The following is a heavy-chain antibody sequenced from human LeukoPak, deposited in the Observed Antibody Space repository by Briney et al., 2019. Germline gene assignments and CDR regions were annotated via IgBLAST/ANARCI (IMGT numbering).Heavy chain of an antibody. Sequence: SETLSLTCAVYGGSFSGYYWSWIRQPPGKGLEWIGEINHSGSTNYNPSLKSRVTISVDTSKNQFSLKLSSVTAADTAVYYCARGRRGLRTQPPPVYDYWGQGTLVTVSS. V-gene: IGHV4-34*01. CDR3: ARGRRGLRTQPPPVYDY. CDR1: GGSFSGYY. J-gene: IGHJ4*02. CDR2: INHSGST. D-gene: IGHD5-12*01.